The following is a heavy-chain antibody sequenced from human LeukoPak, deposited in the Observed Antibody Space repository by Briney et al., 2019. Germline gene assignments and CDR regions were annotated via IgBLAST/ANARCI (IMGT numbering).Heavy chain of an antibody. CDR3: ARAPRSVVVVAASPHLDY. J-gene: IGHJ4*02. D-gene: IGHD2-15*01. V-gene: IGHV1-69*06. CDR1: EGPFNSYA. Sequence: GASVKVSCKASEGPFNSYAISWVRQAPGQGLAWMGGVIPLFGTTSYAQKFQGRITITADKSTTTVYMEMSGLRPEDTAMYYCARAPRSVVVVAASPHLDYWGQGTLVTVSS. CDR2: VIPLFGTT.